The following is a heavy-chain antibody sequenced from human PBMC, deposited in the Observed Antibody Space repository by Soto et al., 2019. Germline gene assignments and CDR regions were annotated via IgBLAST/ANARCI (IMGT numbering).Heavy chain of an antibody. J-gene: IGHJ4*02. CDR1: GFTFSSYA. V-gene: IGHV3-23*01. CDR3: AKGTDSSSWPPTSFDY. CDR2: ISGSGGST. D-gene: IGHD6-13*01. Sequence: GGSLRLSCAASGFTFSSYAMSWVRQAPGKGLEWVSAISGSGGSTYYADSVKGRFTISRDNSKNTLYLQMNSLRAEDTAVYYCAKGTDSSSWPPTSFDYWGQGTLVTVSS.